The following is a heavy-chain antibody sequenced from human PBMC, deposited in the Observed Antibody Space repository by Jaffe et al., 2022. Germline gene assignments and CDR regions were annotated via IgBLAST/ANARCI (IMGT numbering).Heavy chain of an antibody. J-gene: IGHJ4*02. CDR1: GGSISSYY. D-gene: IGHD4-17*01. CDR3: ATHDYGDYGVGYYFDY. Sequence: QVQLQESGPGLVKPSETLSLTCTVSGGSISSYYWSWIRQPPGKGLEWIGYIYYSGSTNYNPSLKSRVTISVDTSKNQFSLKLSSVTAADTAVYYCATHDYGDYGVGYYFDYWGQGTLVTVSS. CDR2: IYYSGST. V-gene: IGHV4-59*01.